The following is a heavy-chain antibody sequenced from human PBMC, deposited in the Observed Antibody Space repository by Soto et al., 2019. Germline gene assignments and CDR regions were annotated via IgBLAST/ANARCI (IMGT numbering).Heavy chain of an antibody. D-gene: IGHD2-8*02. J-gene: IGHJ4*02. CDR2: ISGYSGET. Sequence: GASVKVSCKGSGDTFSTYGITWVRQAPGQGLEWMGWISGYSGETKHAQKFQGRVTLTTDTSTTTAYMELRSLASDDTAVYYCAREYCTGVSCYGVDYWGQGTQVTVSS. CDR1: GDTFSTYG. CDR3: AREYCTGVSCYGVDY. V-gene: IGHV1-18*01.